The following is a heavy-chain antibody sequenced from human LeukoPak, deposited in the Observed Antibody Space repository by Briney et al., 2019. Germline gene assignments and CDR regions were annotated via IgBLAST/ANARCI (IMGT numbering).Heavy chain of an antibody. CDR1: GGTFSSYA. Sequence: ASVKVSCKASGGTFSSYAISWVRQAPGQGLEWMGGIIPIFGTANYAQKFQGRVTITTDESTSTAYMELSSLRSEDTAVYYCARTQLPSYYYYYYMDVWGKGTTVTVSS. CDR2: IIPIFGTA. D-gene: IGHD1-26*01. V-gene: IGHV1-69*05. CDR3: ARTQLPSYYYYYYMDV. J-gene: IGHJ6*03.